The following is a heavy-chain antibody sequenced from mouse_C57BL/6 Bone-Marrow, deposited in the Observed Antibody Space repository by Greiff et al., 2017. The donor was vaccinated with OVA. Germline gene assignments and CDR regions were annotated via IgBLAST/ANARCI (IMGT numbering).Heavy chain of an antibody. V-gene: IGHV5-6*02. CDR3: ARHGDYGSFFDY. CDR1: GFTFSSYG. CDR2: ISSGGSYT. J-gene: IGHJ2*01. D-gene: IGHD1-1*01. Sequence: DVKLVESGGDLVKPGGSLKLSCAASGFTFSSYGMSWVRQTPDKRLEWVATISSGGSYTYYPDSVKGLFTISRDNAKNTLYLQMSSLKSEDTAMYYCARHGDYGSFFDYWGQGTTLTVSS.